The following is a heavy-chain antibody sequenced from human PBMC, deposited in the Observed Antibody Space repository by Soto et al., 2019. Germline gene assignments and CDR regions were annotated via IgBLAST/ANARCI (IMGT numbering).Heavy chain of an antibody. Sequence: GESLKISCKGSGYSFTSYWIGWVRQMPGKGLEWMGIIYPGDSDTRYSPSFQGQVTISADKSISTAYLQWSSLKASDTAMYYCARRRGAAAGNMNWFDPWGQGTLVTVSS. CDR1: GYSFTSYW. CDR2: IYPGDSDT. CDR3: ARRRGAAAGNMNWFDP. D-gene: IGHD6-13*01. V-gene: IGHV5-51*01. J-gene: IGHJ5*02.